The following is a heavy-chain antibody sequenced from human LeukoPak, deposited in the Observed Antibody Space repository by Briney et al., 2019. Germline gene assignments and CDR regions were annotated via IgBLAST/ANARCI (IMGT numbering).Heavy chain of an antibody. D-gene: IGHD3-10*01. CDR2: IISSGSTI. J-gene: IGHJ6*03. Sequence: GGSLRLSCAASGFTFSDYYMSWIRQAPGKGLEWVSYIISSGSTIYYADSVKGRFTISRDNAKNSLYLQMNSLRAEDTAVYYCARGRYYGSGYYYYMDVWGKGTTVTVSS. CDR1: GFTFSDYY. V-gene: IGHV3-11*01. CDR3: ARGRYYGSGYYYYMDV.